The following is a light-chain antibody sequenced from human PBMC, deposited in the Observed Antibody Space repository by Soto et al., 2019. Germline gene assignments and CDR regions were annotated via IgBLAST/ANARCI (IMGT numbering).Light chain of an antibody. V-gene: IGLV1-51*01. CDR1: SSNIGSKY. CDR2: DSY. Sequence: QSVLTQPPSVSAAPGQTVIISCSGSSSNIGSKYVSWYQQFPGTAPKLLIYDSYKRPSGIPDRFSASKSGTSATLGITGLQPGDEADYYCGVWDISLLTYLIGGGTKVTVL. CDR3: GVWDISLLTYL. J-gene: IGLJ1*01.